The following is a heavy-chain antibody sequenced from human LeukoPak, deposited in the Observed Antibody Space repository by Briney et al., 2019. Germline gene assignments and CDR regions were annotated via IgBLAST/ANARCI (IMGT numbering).Heavy chain of an antibody. Sequence: SETLSLTCTVSGGSISSGSYYWSWIRQPAGKGLEWIGRIYTSGSTNYNPSLKSRVTISIDTSKNQFSLKLSSVTAADTAVYYCAAARHYYYYMDVWGKGTTVTVSS. D-gene: IGHD6-6*01. CDR2: IYTSGST. J-gene: IGHJ6*03. V-gene: IGHV4-61*02. CDR1: GGSISSGSYY. CDR3: AAARHYYYYMDV.